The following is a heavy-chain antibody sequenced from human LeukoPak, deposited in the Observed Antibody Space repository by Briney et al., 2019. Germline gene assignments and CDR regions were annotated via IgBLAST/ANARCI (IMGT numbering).Heavy chain of an antibody. D-gene: IGHD3-10*01. CDR1: GFSFSSYE. Sequence: GGSLRLSCAASGFSFSSYEMNWVRQAPGKGLEWISYISSSGSTIYYADSVKGRFTMSRDNAKNSLYLQMNSLGAEDTAVYYCARDVGFGGYSRGIFDYWGQGTLVTVSS. V-gene: IGHV3-48*03. CDR2: ISSSGSTI. CDR3: ARDVGFGGYSRGIFDY. J-gene: IGHJ4*02.